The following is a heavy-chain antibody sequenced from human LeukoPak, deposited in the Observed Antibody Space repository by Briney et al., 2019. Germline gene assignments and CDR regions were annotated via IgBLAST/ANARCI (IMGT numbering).Heavy chain of an antibody. CDR2: IRYDGSNK. CDR1: GFTFSSYG. CDR3: ARASTVTYFFDY. Sequence: PGGSLRLSCAASGFTFSSYGMHWVRQAPGKGLEWVAFIRYDGSNKYYADSVKGRFTISRDNSKNTLYLQMNSLRADDTPVYYCARASTVTYFFDYWGQGTLVTVSS. J-gene: IGHJ4*02. D-gene: IGHD4-11*01. V-gene: IGHV3-30*02.